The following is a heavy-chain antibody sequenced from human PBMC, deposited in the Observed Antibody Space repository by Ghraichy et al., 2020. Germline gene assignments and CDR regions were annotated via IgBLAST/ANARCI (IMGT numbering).Heavy chain of an antibody. D-gene: IGHD1-26*01. Sequence: GGSLRLSCAASGFTFSSYSMNWVRQAPGKGLEWVSYISSSSSTIYYADSVKGRFTISRDNAKNSLYLQMNSLRDEDTAVYYCARGWFFGWELLPGIFDYWGQGTLVTVSS. CDR2: ISSSSSTI. CDR1: GFTFSSYS. V-gene: IGHV3-48*02. J-gene: IGHJ4*02. CDR3: ARGWFFGWELLPGIFDY.